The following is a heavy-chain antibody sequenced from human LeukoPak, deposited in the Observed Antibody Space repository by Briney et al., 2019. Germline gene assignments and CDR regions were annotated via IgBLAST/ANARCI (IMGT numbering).Heavy chain of an antibody. CDR1: GFTFSSFA. Sequence: GGSLRLACTASGFTFSSFAMSWVRQAPGKGLEWVSTISASGGSTYYADSVKGRFTISRDISKNTLYLQMNSLRAEDTAVYYCAKESGDSLYWGQGTLVTVSS. J-gene: IGHJ4*02. D-gene: IGHD3-10*01. CDR2: ISASGGST. V-gene: IGHV3-23*01. CDR3: AKESGDSLY.